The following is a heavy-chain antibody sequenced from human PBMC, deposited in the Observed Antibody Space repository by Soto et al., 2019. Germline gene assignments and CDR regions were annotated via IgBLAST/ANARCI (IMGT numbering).Heavy chain of an antibody. CDR1: GGSISSSNW. Sequence: SETLSLTCAVSGGSISSSNWWSWVRQPPGKGLEWIGEIYHSGSTNYNPSLKSRATISVDKSKNQFSLKLSSVTAADTAVYYCARVAGDWNYAVNWFDPWGQGTLVTVSS. J-gene: IGHJ5*02. V-gene: IGHV4-4*02. CDR3: ARVAGDWNYAVNWFDP. CDR2: IYHSGST. D-gene: IGHD1-7*01.